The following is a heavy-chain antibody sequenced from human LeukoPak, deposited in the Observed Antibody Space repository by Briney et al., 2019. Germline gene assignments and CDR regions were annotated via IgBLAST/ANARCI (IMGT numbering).Heavy chain of an antibody. Sequence: SETLSLTCTVSGGSISSSSYYWGWIRQPPGKGLEWIGSIYYSGSTYYNPSLKSRVTISVDTSKNQFSLKLSSVTAADTAVYYCAGTYYYDSSGTTEKLFDFDYWGQGTLVTVSS. J-gene: IGHJ4*02. V-gene: IGHV4-39*01. D-gene: IGHD3-22*01. CDR1: GGSISSSSYY. CDR2: IYYSGST. CDR3: AGTYYYDSSGTTEKLFDFDY.